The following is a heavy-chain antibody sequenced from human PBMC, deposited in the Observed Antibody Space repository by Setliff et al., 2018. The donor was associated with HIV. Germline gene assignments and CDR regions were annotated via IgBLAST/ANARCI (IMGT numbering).Heavy chain of an antibody. D-gene: IGHD4-17*01. Sequence: ASSEGSCKASGYTFTSYAMHWVRQAPGQRLEWMGWINAGNGNTKYSQKFQGRVTITRDTSASTAYMELSSLRSEDTAVYYCARSMTTVTDGGAGWFDPWGQGTLVTVSS. CDR2: INAGNGNT. V-gene: IGHV1-3*01. CDR3: ARSMTTVTDGGAGWFDP. CDR1: GYTFTSYA. J-gene: IGHJ5*02.